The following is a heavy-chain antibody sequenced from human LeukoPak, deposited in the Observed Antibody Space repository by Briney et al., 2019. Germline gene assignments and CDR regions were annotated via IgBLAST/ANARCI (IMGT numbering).Heavy chain of an antibody. Sequence: ASMKVSCKASGYTFTSYYMHWVRQAPGQGLEWMGLINPTGGSTGYAQKFQGRVTMTRDMSTSTGYMELSSLRSEDTAIYYCARDNSVGDNAWWFDPWGQGTLVTVSS. J-gene: IGHJ5*02. CDR2: INPTGGST. CDR3: ARDNSVGDNAWWFDP. CDR1: GYTFTSYY. D-gene: IGHD1-26*01. V-gene: IGHV1-46*01.